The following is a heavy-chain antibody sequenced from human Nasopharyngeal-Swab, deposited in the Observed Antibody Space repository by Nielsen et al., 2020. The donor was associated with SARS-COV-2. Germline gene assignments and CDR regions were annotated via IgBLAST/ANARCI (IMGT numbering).Heavy chain of an antibody. D-gene: IGHD3-22*01. CDR3: AKKSSSGMLYYYYGMDV. CDR2: ISGSGGST. CDR1: GFTFSSYA. J-gene: IGHJ6*02. V-gene: IGHV3-23*01. Sequence: GESLKISCAASGFTFSSYAMSWVRQAPGKGLEWVSAISGSGGSTYYADSVKGRFTISRDNSKNTLYLQMNSLGAEDTAVYYCAKKSSSGMLYYYYGMDVWGQGTTVTVSS.